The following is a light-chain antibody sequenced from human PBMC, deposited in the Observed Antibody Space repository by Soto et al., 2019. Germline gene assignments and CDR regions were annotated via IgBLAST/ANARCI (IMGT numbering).Light chain of an antibody. CDR1: SSNIGNYY. Sequence: QFVLTQPPSVSAAPGQKVTISCSGSSSNIGNYYVSWYQHLPGTTPKLLIYENTRRPSGSPDRFSGSKSGTSATLGITGLQTGDEGDYYCATWDSSLSAVLFGGGTKLTVL. V-gene: IGLV1-51*02. CDR2: ENT. CDR3: ATWDSSLSAVL. J-gene: IGLJ2*01.